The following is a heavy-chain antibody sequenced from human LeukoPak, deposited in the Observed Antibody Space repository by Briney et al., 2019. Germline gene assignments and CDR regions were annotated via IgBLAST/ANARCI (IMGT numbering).Heavy chain of an antibody. CDR3: ARSGRSGDSMDAFDI. D-gene: IGHD3-16*01. CDR2: IIPIFNTA. CDR1: GGTFSSYV. Sequence: SVKVSCKASGGTFSSYVISWVRQAPGQGLEWMGRIIPIFNTANYAQKSQGRVTITTDESTSTAYMELSSLRFADTAVYYCARSGRSGDSMDAFDIWGQGTMVTVSS. V-gene: IGHV1-69*05. J-gene: IGHJ3*02.